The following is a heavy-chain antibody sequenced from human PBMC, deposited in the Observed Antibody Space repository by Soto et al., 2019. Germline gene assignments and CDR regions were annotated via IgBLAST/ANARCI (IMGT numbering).Heavy chain of an antibody. Sequence: QVQLVQSGAEVKKPGASVKVSCKVSGYTLTELSMHWVRQAPGKGLEWMGGFDPEDGETIYAQKFQGRVTTTEDTSTDTAYMELSSLRSEDTAVYYCATVPYYGSGSELYYFDYWGQGTLVTVSS. J-gene: IGHJ4*02. CDR1: GYTLTELS. V-gene: IGHV1-24*01. CDR3: ATVPYYGSGSELYYFDY. CDR2: FDPEDGET. D-gene: IGHD3-10*01.